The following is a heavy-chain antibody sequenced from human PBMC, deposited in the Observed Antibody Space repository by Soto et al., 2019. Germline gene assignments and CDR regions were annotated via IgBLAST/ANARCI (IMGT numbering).Heavy chain of an antibody. D-gene: IGHD3-22*01. CDR1: GGSISGGDYY. V-gene: IGHV4-30-4*01. J-gene: IGHJ4*02. CDR2: IYYSGNT. Sequence: PSETLSLTCTVSGGSISGGDYYWTWIRQPPGKGLEWIGYIYYSGNTYYNPSLKSRITMSVDTSKNQFSLNLNSVAAADTAVYYCARQRVWNFYDTSGYLDSWGQGTPVTVS. CDR3: ARQRVWNFYDTSGYLDS.